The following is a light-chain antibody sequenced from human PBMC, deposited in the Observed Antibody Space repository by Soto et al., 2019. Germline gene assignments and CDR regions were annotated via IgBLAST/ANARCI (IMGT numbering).Light chain of an antibody. CDR3: QQYNDWT. CDR2: DAS. Sequence: EIVLTQSPATLSLSPWERATLSCRASQSVSSYLAWYQQKPGQAPRLPIYDASSRATGIPARFSGSGSGTEFTLTISSLQSEDFAVYYCQQYNDWTFGQGTKVDI. J-gene: IGKJ1*01. CDR1: QSVSSY. V-gene: IGKV3-15*01.